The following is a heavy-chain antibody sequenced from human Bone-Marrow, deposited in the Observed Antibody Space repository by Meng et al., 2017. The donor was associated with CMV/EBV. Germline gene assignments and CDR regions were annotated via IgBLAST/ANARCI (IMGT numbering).Heavy chain of an antibody. D-gene: IGHD2-21*01. CDR1: GFTFSTYA. J-gene: IGHJ4*02. Sequence: GGSLRLSCAASGFTFSTYALHWVRQAPGKGLEWVAVISNDGSNEYYADSVKGRFTISRDNSKNTLYLQMNSLGAEDTAVYYCARGQYSLPYWYFDYWGQGTLVTVSS. CDR2: ISNDGSNE. CDR3: ARGQYSLPYWYFDY. V-gene: IGHV3-30*04.